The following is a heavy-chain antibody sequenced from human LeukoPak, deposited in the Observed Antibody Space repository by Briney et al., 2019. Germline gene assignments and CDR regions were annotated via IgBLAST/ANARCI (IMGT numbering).Heavy chain of an antibody. D-gene: IGHD6-6*01. V-gene: IGHV3-53*01. CDR1: GFIFSNNY. J-gene: IGHJ3*01. CDR2: IYSGGGT. Sequence: PGGSLRLSCAASGFIFSNNYMSWVRQAPGKGLEWVSVIYSGGGTYSADSVKGRFTISRDNSKNTLYFQMNNLRAEDTAVYYCARSSYSSSSSVWGQGTMVTVSS. CDR3: ARSSYSSSSSV.